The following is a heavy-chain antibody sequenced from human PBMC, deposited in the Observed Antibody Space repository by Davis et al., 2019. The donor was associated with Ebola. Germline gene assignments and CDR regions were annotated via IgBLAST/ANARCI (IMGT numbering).Heavy chain of an antibody. Sequence: PSETLSLTCAVYGGSFSGYYWNWIRQSPGKGLEWLGEINHSGITNYNPSLESRVTISVDTSKSQFSLKLTSVTAADTAVYYCARDYDFWSGWFDPWGQGTLVTVSS. CDR1: GGSFSGYY. CDR2: INHSGIT. D-gene: IGHD3-3*01. J-gene: IGHJ5*02. CDR3: ARDYDFWSGWFDP. V-gene: IGHV4-34*01.